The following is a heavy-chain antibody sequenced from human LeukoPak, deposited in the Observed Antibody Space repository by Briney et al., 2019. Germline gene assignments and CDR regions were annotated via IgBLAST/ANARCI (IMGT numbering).Heavy chain of an antibody. CDR2: IIPIFGIA. CDR1: GGTFSSYT. V-gene: IGHV1-69*02. J-gene: IGHJ6*02. Sequence: ASVKVSCEASGGTFSSYTISWVRQAPGQGLEWMGRIIPIFGIANYAQKFQGRVTITADKSTSTAYMELSSLRSEDTAVFYCARGHQPPYYGMDVWGQGTTVTVSS. CDR3: ARGHQPPYYGMDV.